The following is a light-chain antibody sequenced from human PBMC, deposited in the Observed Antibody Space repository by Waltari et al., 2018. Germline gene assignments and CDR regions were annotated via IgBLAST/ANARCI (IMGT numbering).Light chain of an antibody. CDR2: GAS. CDR3: QHYLRLPVT. CDR1: QSVSRA. V-gene: IGKV3-20*01. J-gene: IGKJ1*01. Sequence: EIVLTQSPGTLSLSLGERATVSCRASQSVSRALAWYQQKPGQAPRLLIYGASTRATGIPDRFSGSGSGTDFSLTISRLEPDDFAVYYCQHYLRLPVTFGQGTRWKS.